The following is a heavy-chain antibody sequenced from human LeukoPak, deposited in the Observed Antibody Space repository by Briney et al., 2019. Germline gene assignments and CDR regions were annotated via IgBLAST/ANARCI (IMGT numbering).Heavy chain of an antibody. CDR3: AKGNSGSSNWFDP. CDR2: IYSGGST. J-gene: IGHJ5*02. CDR1: GFTVSSNY. V-gene: IGHV3-53*01. D-gene: IGHD1-26*01. Sequence: PGGSLRLFCAASGFTVSSNYMSWVRQAPGKGLEWVSVIYSGGSTYYADSVKGRFTISRDNSKNTLYLQMNSLRAEDTAVYYCAKGNSGSSNWFDPWGQGTLVTVSS.